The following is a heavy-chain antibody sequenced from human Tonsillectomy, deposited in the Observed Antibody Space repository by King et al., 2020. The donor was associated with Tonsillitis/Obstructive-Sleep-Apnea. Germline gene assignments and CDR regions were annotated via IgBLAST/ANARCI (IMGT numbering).Heavy chain of an antibody. CDR1: GFTFSSYE. Sequence: VQLVESGGGLVQPGGSLRLSCAASGFTFSSYEMNWVRQAPGKGLEWVSYISSSASTIYYADSVKGRFSISRDNAKNSLYLQMNSLRAEDTAVYYCARGGAYSGSFIAGASFDYWGQGTLVTVSS. V-gene: IGHV3-48*03. CDR2: ISSSASTI. J-gene: IGHJ4*02. CDR3: ARGGAYSGSFIAGASFDY. D-gene: IGHD1-26*01.